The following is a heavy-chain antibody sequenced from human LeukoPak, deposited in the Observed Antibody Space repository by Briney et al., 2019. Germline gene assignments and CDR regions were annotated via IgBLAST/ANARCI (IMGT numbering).Heavy chain of an antibody. CDR2: IHYSGNT. D-gene: IGHD3-3*01. J-gene: IGHJ4*02. CDR3: ARLGAGPTYYDFWSGYSSFYFDY. Sequence: SETLSLTCTVSGGSISNDYWSWIRQPPGKGLEWIGGIHYSGNTYYNPSLKSRVTISVDTSKNQFSLKLSSVTAADTAVYYCARLGAGPTYYDFWSGYSSFYFDYWGQGTLVTVSS. V-gene: IGHV4-39*01. CDR1: GGSISNDY.